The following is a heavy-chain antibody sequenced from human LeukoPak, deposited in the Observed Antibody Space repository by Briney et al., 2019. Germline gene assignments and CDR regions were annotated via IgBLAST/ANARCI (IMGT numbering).Heavy chain of an antibody. CDR1: GYNFIDYY. D-gene: IGHD3-9*01. J-gene: IGHJ4*02. Sequence: SVKVSCKASGYNFIDYYIHWVRQAPGQGLEWMGGIIPIFGTANYAQKFQGRVTITADKSTSTAYMELSSLRSEDTAVYYCAKLPYYDILTGYVRVSYYFDYWGQGTLVTVSS. CDR2: IIPIFGTA. V-gene: IGHV1-69*06. CDR3: AKLPYYDILTGYVRVSYYFDY.